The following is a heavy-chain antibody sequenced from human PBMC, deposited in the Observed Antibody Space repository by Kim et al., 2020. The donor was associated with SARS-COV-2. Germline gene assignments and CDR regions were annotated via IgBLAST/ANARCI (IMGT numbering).Heavy chain of an antibody. J-gene: IGHJ6*03. CDR2: GGT. V-gene: IGHV4-39*07. CDR3: ARMYYYYMDV. Sequence: GGTKYNPSLESRVTISVDTSKNHFSLRLNSVTAADTAVYFCARMYYYYMDVWGKGTTVTVSS.